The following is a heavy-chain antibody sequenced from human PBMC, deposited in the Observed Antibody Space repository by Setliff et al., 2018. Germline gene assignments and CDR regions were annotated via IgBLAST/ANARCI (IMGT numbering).Heavy chain of an antibody. J-gene: IGHJ3*02. CDR1: GYTFSDYG. CDR3: ARDLGWVTEAFDI. Sequence: GASVKVSCKASGYTFSDYGVSWVRQAPGQGLEWMGWISGFNGVAKYAQNFQDRVTMATDTSTNMAYMELRSLRSDDTAIYFCARDLGWVTEAFDIWGQGTMVTVSS. D-gene: IGHD2-21*02. CDR2: ISGFNGVA. V-gene: IGHV1-18*01.